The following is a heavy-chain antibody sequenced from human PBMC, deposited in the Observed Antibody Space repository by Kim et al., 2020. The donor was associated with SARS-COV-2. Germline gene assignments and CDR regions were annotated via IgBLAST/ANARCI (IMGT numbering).Heavy chain of an antibody. Sequence: SETLSLTCTVSGGSISSYYWSWIRQPPGKGLEWIGYIYYSGSTNYNPSLKSRVTISVDTSKNQFSLKLSSVTAADTAVYYCARGGGDGYNYGGHSTETLFDYWGQGTLVTVSS. CDR1: GGSISSYY. V-gene: IGHV4-59*01. D-gene: IGHD5-12*01. J-gene: IGHJ4*02. CDR3: ARGGGDGYNYGGHSTETLFDY. CDR2: IYYSGST.